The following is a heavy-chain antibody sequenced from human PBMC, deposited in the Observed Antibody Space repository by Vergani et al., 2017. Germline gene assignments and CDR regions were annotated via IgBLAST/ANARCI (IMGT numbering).Heavy chain of an antibody. D-gene: IGHD1-1*01. CDR3: AKFQVAGMSYFDS. V-gene: IGHV3-23*01. Sequence: EVQLLESGGGLVQPGESLRLSCVASGFTFSSYAMSWFRQAPGKGLEWVSGFRPRDGVTHYADSVRGRFTISRDNSKNTLYLQMNGLRVEDTAVYYCAKFQVAGMSYFDSWGHGTLVTVSS. CDR2: FRPRDGVT. J-gene: IGHJ4*01. CDR1: GFTFSSYA.